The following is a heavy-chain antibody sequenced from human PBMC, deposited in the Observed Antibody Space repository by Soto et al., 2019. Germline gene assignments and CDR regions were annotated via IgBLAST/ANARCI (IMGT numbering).Heavy chain of an antibody. CDR1: GGTFGSYS. CDR3: ASVGVYGAGPFDY. Sequence: GASVKLSCEASGGTFGSYSISSARQAPGQGLEWMGRIIPILGIANYAQKFQGRVTITADKSTSTAYMELSSLRSEDTAVYYCASVGVYGAGPFDYWGQGTLVTVSS. V-gene: IGHV1-69*02. D-gene: IGHD3-16*01. CDR2: IIPILGIA. J-gene: IGHJ4*02.